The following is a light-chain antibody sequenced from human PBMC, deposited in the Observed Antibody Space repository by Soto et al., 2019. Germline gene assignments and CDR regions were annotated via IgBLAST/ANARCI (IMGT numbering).Light chain of an antibody. Sequence: EIVLPQSPGTLSLSPGERATLSCRASQSVSGSYLAWYQQKPGQAPRLLIYGASSRATGIPDRFSGSGSGPDFTLAISRVEPEDVAVYYCQQYGSSPRTFGQGTKVEIK. CDR3: QQYGSSPRT. V-gene: IGKV3-20*01. CDR2: GAS. CDR1: QSVSGSY. J-gene: IGKJ1*01.